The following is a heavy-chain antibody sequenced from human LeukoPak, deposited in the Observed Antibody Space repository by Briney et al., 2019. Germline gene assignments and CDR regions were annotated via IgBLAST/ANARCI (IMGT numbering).Heavy chain of an antibody. CDR2: ISGSGGST. D-gene: IGHD5-18*01. J-gene: IGHJ4*02. CDR3: AKDRGYSYGISEY. CDR1: GFAFSSYA. V-gene: IGHV3-23*01. Sequence: GGSLRLSCAASGFAFSSYAMSWVRQAPGKGLEWVSAISGSGGSTYYADSVKGRFTISRDNSKNTLYLQMNSLRAEDTAVYYCAKDRGYSYGISEYWGQGTLVTVSS.